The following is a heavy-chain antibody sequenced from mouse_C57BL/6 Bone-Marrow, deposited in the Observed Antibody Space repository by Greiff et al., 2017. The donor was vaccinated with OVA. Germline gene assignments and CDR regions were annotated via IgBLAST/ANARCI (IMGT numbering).Heavy chain of an antibody. CDR1: GYTFTDYY. CDR2: INPNNGGT. D-gene: IGHD2-2*01. Sequence: VQLQQSGPELVKPGASVKISCKASGYTFTDYYMNWVKQSHGKSLEWIGDINPNNGGTSYNQKFKGKATLTVDKSSSTAYMELRSLTSEDSAVYYCARPGYGYDVYAMDYWGQGTSVTVSS. J-gene: IGHJ4*01. V-gene: IGHV1-26*01. CDR3: ARPGYGYDVYAMDY.